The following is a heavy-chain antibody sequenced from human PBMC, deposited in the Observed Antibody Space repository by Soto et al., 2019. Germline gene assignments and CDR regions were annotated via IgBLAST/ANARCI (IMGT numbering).Heavy chain of an antibody. CDR3: ARKLKQYNWFDP. J-gene: IGHJ5*02. Sequence: QLQLQESGPGLVKPSETLSLTCTVSGGSISSSSYYWGWIRQPPGKGLEWIGSIYYSGSTYYNPSLKTRVPLSVDTSKNQFSLKLSSVTAADTAVYYCARKLKQYNWFDPWGQGTLVTVSS. V-gene: IGHV4-39*01. D-gene: IGHD4-4*01. CDR2: IYYSGST. CDR1: GGSISSSSYY.